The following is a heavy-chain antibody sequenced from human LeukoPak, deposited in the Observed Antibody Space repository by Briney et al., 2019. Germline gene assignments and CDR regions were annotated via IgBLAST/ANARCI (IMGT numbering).Heavy chain of an antibody. CDR3: ARGRHYYDSSGYLHGPAYYFDY. V-gene: IGHV4-39*07. CDR2: IYYSGST. J-gene: IGHJ4*02. CDR1: GGSISSSSYY. Sequence: SETLSLTCTVSGGSISSSSYYWGWIRQPPGKGLEWIGSIYYSGSTYYNPSLKSRVTISVDTSKNQFSLKLSSVTAADTAVYYCARGRHYYDSSGYLHGPAYYFDYWGQGTLVAVSS. D-gene: IGHD3-22*01.